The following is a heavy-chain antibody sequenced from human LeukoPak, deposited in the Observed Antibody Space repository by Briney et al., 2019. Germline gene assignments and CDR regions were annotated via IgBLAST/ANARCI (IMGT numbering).Heavy chain of an antibody. J-gene: IGHJ4*02. CDR1: GYSIRSGYY. CDR3: ARVSWDINYVDF. Sequence: PSETLSLTCTVSGYSIRSGYYWGWIRQPPGMGLEWIGCIFHSGSSYFNSSLKSRLTILPDTSKNQFSLNLTSVTAADTAVYYCARVSWDINYVDFWGRGTLVTVSS. CDR2: IFHSGSS. D-gene: IGHD1-26*01. V-gene: IGHV4-38-2*02.